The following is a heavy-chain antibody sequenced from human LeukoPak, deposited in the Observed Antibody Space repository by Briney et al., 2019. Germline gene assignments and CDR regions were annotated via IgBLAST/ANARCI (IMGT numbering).Heavy chain of an antibody. V-gene: IGHV3-11*06. J-gene: IGHJ4*02. D-gene: IGHD2-15*01. CDR1: GFTFSDYY. CDR3: ARWYCSGGSCYPRFDY. CDR2: ISSSSSYT. Sequence: PGGSLRLSCAASGFTFSDYYMSWIRQAPGRGLEWVSYISSSSSYTNYADSVKGRFTISRDNAKSSLYLQMNSLRAEDTAVYYCARWYCSGGSCYPRFDYWGQGTLVTVSS.